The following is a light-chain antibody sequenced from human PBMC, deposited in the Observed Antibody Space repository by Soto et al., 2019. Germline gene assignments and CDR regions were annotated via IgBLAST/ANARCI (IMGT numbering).Light chain of an antibody. CDR2: DVS. CDR1: RSDVGHYDY. J-gene: IGLJ1*01. CDR3: NSYTNDNPRFYV. V-gene: IGLV2-14*03. Sequence: QSVLTQPASVSGSPGQSITISCTGTRSDVGHYDYVSWYQHHPGKAPKLIIYDVSSRPSGISNRFSGSKSGNTASLVTSGLQTEDEADYYCNSYTNDNPRFYVFVTETMVTVL.